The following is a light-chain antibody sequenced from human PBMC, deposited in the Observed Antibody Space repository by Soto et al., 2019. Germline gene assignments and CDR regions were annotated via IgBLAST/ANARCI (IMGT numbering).Light chain of an antibody. CDR1: QDIGNK. Sequence: ASQMTQSPSSLSASVGDRVTITCLASQDIGNKVGWFQQKPGQAPELLIYAAYNLQSGVPSRFSGNRSGTDFTLTISSLQPEDFATYYCLQDYNYAWTFGQGTKVDIK. CDR2: AAY. CDR3: LQDYNYAWT. V-gene: IGKV1-6*01. J-gene: IGKJ1*01.